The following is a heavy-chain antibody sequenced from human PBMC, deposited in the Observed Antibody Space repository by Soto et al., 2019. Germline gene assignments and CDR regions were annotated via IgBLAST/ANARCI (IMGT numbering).Heavy chain of an antibody. J-gene: IGHJ6*02. CDR3: ARWSQAMDV. V-gene: IGHV3-7*03. CDR2: IAQDGTEI. D-gene: IGHD2-15*01. Sequence: GGSLRLSCATSGFRFSDYYMTWVRLAPGRGLEWVAYIAQDGTEIYNVDSVRGRFTISRDSAKSSVYLYMNGLTAEDTALYYCARWSQAMDVWGQGTSVTVSS. CDR1: GFRFSDYY.